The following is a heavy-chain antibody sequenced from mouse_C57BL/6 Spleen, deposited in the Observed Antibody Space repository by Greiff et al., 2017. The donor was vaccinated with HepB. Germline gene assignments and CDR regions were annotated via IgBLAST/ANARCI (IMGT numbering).Heavy chain of an antibody. J-gene: IGHJ4*01. D-gene: IGHD1-1*01. CDR1: GFTFSDYG. CDR3: ARRYYGSSLYYYAMDY. V-gene: IGHV5-17*01. Sequence: EVMLVESGGGLVKPGGSLKLSCAASGFTFSDYGMHWVRQAPEKGLEWVAYISSGSSTIYYADTVKGRFTISRDNAKNTLFLQMTSLRSEDTAMYYCARRYYGSSLYYYAMDYWGQGTSVTVSS. CDR2: ISSGSSTI.